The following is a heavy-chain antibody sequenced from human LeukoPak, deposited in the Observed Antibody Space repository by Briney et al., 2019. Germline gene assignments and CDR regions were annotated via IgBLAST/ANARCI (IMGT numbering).Heavy chain of an antibody. CDR2: ISSNGGST. Sequence: PGGSLRLSCAASGFTFSSYAMHWVRQAPGKGLEYVSAISSNGGSTYYANSVKGRFTISRDNSKNTLYLQMGSLRAEDMAVYYCARVNGYNFSAFDIWGQGTMVTVSS. J-gene: IGHJ3*02. D-gene: IGHD5-24*01. CDR3: ARVNGYNFSAFDI. CDR1: GFTFSSYA. V-gene: IGHV3-64*01.